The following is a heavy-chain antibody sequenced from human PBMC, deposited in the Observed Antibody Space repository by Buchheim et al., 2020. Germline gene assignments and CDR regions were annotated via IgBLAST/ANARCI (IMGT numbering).Heavy chain of an antibody. CDR2: IDWDDDK. CDR1: GFSLNTSGMR. Sequence: QVTLKEAGPALVRPTQTLTLTCTLSGFSLNTSGMRVSWIRQPPGKSLEWLARIDWDDDKFYSTSLKTRLTISKDTSKNQVVITMTNMDPVDTAKYYCARGTTVVSPGLDYWGQGTL. D-gene: IGHD4-23*01. CDR3: ARGTTVVSPGLDY. J-gene: IGHJ4*02. V-gene: IGHV2-70*04.